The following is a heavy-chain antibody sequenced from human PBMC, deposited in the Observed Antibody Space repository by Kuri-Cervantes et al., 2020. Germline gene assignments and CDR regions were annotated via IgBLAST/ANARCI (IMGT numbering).Heavy chain of an antibody. CDR1: SGSFSGYY. J-gene: IGHJ4*02. V-gene: IGHV4-34*01. CDR3: PRLPTMRAATHSPQ. Sequence: SETLSLTCAVYSGSFSGYYCSCIRQPTGKGLEWIGEFNHSVSTKDNPSLKSRDTTSIDTSKNQFSRNLNTVTAADTALYYFPRLPTMRAATHSPQWGQGVLVTVSS. D-gene: IGHD5-12*01. CDR2: FNHSVST.